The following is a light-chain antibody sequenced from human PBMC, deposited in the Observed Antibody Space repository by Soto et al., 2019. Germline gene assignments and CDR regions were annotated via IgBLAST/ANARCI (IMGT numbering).Light chain of an antibody. CDR3: QQYNSYSIT. CDR1: QSVLSSSNNKNY. J-gene: IGKJ5*01. V-gene: IGKV4-1*01. Sequence: IVMTQSPDSLSVSLGERATINCKSSQSVLSSSNNKNYLAWYQQKPGKAPKLLIYDASSLESGVPSRFSGSGSGTEFTLTISSLQPDDFATYYCQQYNSYSITFGQGTRLEIK. CDR2: DAS.